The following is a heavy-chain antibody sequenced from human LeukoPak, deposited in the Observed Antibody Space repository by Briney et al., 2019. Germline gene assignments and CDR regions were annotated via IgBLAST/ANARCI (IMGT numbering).Heavy chain of an antibody. V-gene: IGHV3-43*02. CDR1: GLNFDDSA. CDR3: ARESESSGWYDY. D-gene: IGHD6-19*01. J-gene: IGHJ4*02. Sequence: GGSLRLSCVASGLNFDDSAMHWVRQAPGKGLEWVSLISGDGGSTFYADSVKGRFTISRDNSKNSLYLQMNSLRSDDTALYYCARESESSGWYDYWGQETLVTVSS. CDR2: ISGDGGST.